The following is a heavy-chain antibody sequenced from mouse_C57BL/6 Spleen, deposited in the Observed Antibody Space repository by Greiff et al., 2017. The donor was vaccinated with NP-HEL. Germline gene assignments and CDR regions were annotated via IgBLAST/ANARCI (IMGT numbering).Heavy chain of an antibody. J-gene: IGHJ4*01. CDR2: IHPNSGST. D-gene: IGHD2-4*01. CDR3: ARLDDYDGAMDY. Sequence: VQLQQSGAELVKPGASVKLSCKASGYTFTSYWMHWVKQRPGQGLEWIGMIHPNSGSTNYNEKFKSKATLTVDKSSSTAYMQLSSLTSEDSAVYYCARLDDYDGAMDYWGQGTSVTVSS. CDR1: GYTFTSYW. V-gene: IGHV1-64*01.